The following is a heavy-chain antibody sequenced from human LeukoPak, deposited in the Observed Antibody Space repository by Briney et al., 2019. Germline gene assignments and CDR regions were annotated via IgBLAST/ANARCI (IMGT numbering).Heavy chain of an antibody. Sequence: GGSLRLSCAASGFTLSTYGMHWVRQAPGKGLEWVAFIRYDGSNKYYADSVKGRFTISRDSSKNTLYLQMNSLRAEDTAVYYCAKIAAANCGGDCYSGAYYFDYWGQGTLVTVSS. J-gene: IGHJ4*02. CDR2: IRYDGSNK. D-gene: IGHD2-21*02. CDR1: GFTLSTYG. V-gene: IGHV3-30*02. CDR3: AKIAAANCGGDCYSGAYYFDY.